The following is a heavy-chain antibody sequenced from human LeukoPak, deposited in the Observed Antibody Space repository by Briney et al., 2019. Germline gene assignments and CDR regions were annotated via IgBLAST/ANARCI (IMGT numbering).Heavy chain of an antibody. V-gene: IGHV1-69*01. CDR2: IIPIFGTA. CDR1: GGTFSSYA. Sequence: ASVKVSCKASGGTFSSYAISWERQAPGQGLEWMGGIIPIFGTANYAQKFQGRVTITADESTSTAYMELSSLRSEDTAVYYCARDNIIVATITNWFDPWGQGTLVTVSS. D-gene: IGHD5-12*01. J-gene: IGHJ5*02. CDR3: ARDNIIVATITNWFDP.